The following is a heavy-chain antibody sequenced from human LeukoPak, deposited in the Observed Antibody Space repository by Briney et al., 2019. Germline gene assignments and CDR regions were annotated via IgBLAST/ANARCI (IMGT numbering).Heavy chain of an antibody. CDR3: ARHGSGYCSGGSCYSGALDDY. CDR2: IDPSDSYT. V-gene: IGHV5-10-1*01. D-gene: IGHD2-15*01. Sequence: GEPLRISCKGSGYSFTSYWISWVRQMPGKGLEWMGRIDPSDSYTNYSPSFQGHVTISAVKSISTAYLQWSSLKASDTAMYYCARHGSGYCSGGSCYSGALDDYWGQGTLVTVSS. J-gene: IGHJ4*02. CDR1: GYSFTSYW.